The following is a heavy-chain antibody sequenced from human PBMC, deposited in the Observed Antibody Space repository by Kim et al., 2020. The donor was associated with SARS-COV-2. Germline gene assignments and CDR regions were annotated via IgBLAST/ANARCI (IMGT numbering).Heavy chain of an antibody. D-gene: IGHD3-3*01. CDR2: IYPGDSEI. V-gene: IGHV5-51*01. CDR1: GYKFSKYW. CDR3: ARHGGYCYFTSCYFYFYYMDV. J-gene: IGHJ6*03. Sequence: GESLKISCKTSGYKFSKYWIGWVRQVPGKGLELMGFIYPGDSEIRYNPSFQGRVTISADRSITTAYLQWDSLKDSDTATYYCARHGGYCYFTSCYFYFYYMDVWGKGTTVIVS.